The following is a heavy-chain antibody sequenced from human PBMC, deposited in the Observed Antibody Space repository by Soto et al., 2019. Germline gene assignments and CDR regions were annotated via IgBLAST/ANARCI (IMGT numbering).Heavy chain of an antibody. J-gene: IGHJ4*02. D-gene: IGHD2-2*02. Sequence: SETLSLTCAVYGGSFSGHYWIWIRQPPGKGLEWIGEIDHSGRTNQNPSLKSRVIISVDTSKNQFSLRLTSVTAADTALYFCASGIHLIPAVQGHAPDIHYFDSWGQGNLVTVSS. CDR3: ASGIHLIPAVQGHAPDIHYFDS. V-gene: IGHV4-34*01. CDR2: IDHSGRT. CDR1: GGSFSGHY.